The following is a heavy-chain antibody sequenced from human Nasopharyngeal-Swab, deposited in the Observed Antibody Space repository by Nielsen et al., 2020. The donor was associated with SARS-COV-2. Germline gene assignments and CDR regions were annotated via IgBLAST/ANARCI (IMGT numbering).Heavy chain of an antibody. J-gene: IGHJ6*02. V-gene: IGHV3-48*03. Sequence: GGSLRLSCAASGFTFSSYEMNWVRQAPGKGLEWVSYISSSGSTIYYADSVKGRFTISRDNAKNSLYLQMNSLRAEDTAVYYCARGPHYYDSSGYYDYYYYGMDVWGQGTTVTVSS. CDR1: GFTFSSYE. CDR3: ARGPHYYDSSGYYDYYYYGMDV. CDR2: ISSSGSTI. D-gene: IGHD3-22*01.